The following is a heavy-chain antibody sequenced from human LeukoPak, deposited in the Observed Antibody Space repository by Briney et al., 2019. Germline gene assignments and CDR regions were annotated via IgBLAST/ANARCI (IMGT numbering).Heavy chain of an antibody. J-gene: IGHJ4*02. CDR1: GFTFSTYS. CDR3: AMATDSYQFDY. CDR2: ISGSGSYI. D-gene: IGHD5-24*01. Sequence: TGGSLRLSCAASGFTFSTYSMNWVRQAPGKGLEWVSYISGSGSYIYYADSVKGRFTISSDNGKNSLYLQMNSLRAEDTAVYYCAMATDSYQFDYWGQGTLVTVSS. V-gene: IGHV3-21*01.